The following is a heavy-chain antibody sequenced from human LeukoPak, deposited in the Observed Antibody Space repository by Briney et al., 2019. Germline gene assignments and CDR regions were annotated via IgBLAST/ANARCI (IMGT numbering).Heavy chain of an antibody. Sequence: PSETLPLTCTVSGGSISSYYWSWIRQPPGKGLEWIGYIYYSGSTNYNPSLKSRVTISVDTSKNQFSLKLSSVTAADTAVYYCATLSTYCSGGSCYPPKWGQGTLVTVSS. D-gene: IGHD2-15*01. CDR1: GGSISSYY. CDR3: ATLSTYCSGGSCYPPK. J-gene: IGHJ4*02. CDR2: IYYSGST. V-gene: IGHV4-59*01.